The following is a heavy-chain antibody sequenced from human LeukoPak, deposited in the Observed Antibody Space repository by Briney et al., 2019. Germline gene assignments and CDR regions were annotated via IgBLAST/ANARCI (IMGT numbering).Heavy chain of an antibody. J-gene: IGHJ4*02. V-gene: IGHV3-21*01. CDR1: GFTFSSYS. CDR2: ISSSSSYI. D-gene: IGHD3-22*01. CDR3: AKDMYYYDSSGYYNFDY. Sequence: GGSLRLSCAASGFTFSSYSMNWVRQAPGKGLEWVSSISSSSSYIYYADSVKGRFTISRDNSKNTLYLQMNSLRAEDTAVYYCAKDMYYYDSSGYYNFDYWGQGTLVTVSS.